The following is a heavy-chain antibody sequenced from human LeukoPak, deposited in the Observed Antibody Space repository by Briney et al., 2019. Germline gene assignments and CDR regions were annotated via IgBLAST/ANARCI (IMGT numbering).Heavy chain of an antibody. CDR2: IIPIFGTA. CDR3: AASGYDYYFDY. D-gene: IGHD5-12*01. J-gene: IGHJ4*02. Sequence: SVKVSCKASGGTFSSYAISWVRHAPGQGLEWMGGIIPIFGTANYAQKFQGRVTTTTDESTSTAYMELSSLRSEDTAVYYCAASGYDYYFDYWGQGTLVTVSS. V-gene: IGHV1-69*05. CDR1: GGTFSSYA.